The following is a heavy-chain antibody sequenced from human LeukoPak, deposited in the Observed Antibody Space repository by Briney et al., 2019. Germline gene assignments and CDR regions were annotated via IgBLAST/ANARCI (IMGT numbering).Heavy chain of an antibody. V-gene: IGHV4-4*09. CDR2: IYTSGST. CDR1: GGSISSYY. Sequence: SETLSLTCTVSGGSISSYYWSWIRQPPGKGLEWIGYIYTSGSTNYNPSLKSRVTISVDTSKNQFSLKLSSVTAADTAVYYCARHKGTGYYYDSSGYYERIGQADYWGQGTLVTVSS. CDR3: ARHKGTGYYYDSSGYYERIGQADY. D-gene: IGHD3-22*01. J-gene: IGHJ4*02.